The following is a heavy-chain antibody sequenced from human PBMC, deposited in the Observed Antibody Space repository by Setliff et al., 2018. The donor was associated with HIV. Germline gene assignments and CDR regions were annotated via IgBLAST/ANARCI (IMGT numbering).Heavy chain of an antibody. CDR2: MNPNSGNT. D-gene: IGHD5-12*01. J-gene: IGHJ4*02. Sequence: ASVKVSCKASGSTFSTYDINWVRQAPGQGPEWMGWMNPNSGNTGYAPKLQGRATMTRNTSISTAYMELSSLRSEDTAVYYCARGANGDYWGQGTLVTVSS. CDR1: GSTFSTYD. CDR3: ARGANGDY. V-gene: IGHV1-8*01.